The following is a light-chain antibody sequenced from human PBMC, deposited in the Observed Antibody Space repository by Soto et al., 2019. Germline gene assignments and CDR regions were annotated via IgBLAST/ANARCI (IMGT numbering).Light chain of an antibody. V-gene: IGKV1-5*01. CDR3: QQYNSYSSFT. J-gene: IGKJ2*01. Sequence: DTQMTQSPSTLSASVGDRVTITCRASQSISSWLAWYQQKPGKAPKVLIYDASSLESGVPSRFSGSGSGTEFTLTISSLQPDDFATYYCQQYNSYSSFTFGQGTKLEIK. CDR2: DAS. CDR1: QSISSW.